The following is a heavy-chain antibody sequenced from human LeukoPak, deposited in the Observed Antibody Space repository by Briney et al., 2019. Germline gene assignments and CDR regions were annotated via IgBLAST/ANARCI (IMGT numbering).Heavy chain of an antibody. CDR3: ARAASETYDFDSSGYYPFDH. D-gene: IGHD3-22*01. CDR2: ISTYNGNT. Sequence: ASVKVSCKASGYTFTSYDFNWVRQAPGQGLEWMGWISTYNGNTYHAQKLQGRVTMTTDTSTSTTYMELRSLRSDDTAVYYCARAASETYDFDSSGYYPFDHWGQGTLVTVSS. V-gene: IGHV1-18*01. CDR1: GYTFTSYD. J-gene: IGHJ4*02.